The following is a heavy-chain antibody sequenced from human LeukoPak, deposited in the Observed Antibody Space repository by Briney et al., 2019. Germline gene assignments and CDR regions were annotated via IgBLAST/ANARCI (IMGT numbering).Heavy chain of an antibody. Sequence: SETLSLTCAVYGGSFSGYYWSWIHQPPGKGLEWIGEINHSGSTNYNPSLKSRVTISVDTSKNQFSLMLNSVTAADTAVYYCARESRRIAAAGPSYYMDVWGRGTTVTVSS. J-gene: IGHJ6*03. D-gene: IGHD6-13*01. V-gene: IGHV4-34*01. CDR1: GGSFSGYY. CDR2: INHSGST. CDR3: ARESRRIAAAGPSYYMDV.